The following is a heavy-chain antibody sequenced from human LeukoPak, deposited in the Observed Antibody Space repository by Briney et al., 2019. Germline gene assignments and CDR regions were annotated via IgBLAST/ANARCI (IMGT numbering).Heavy chain of an antibody. D-gene: IGHD6-19*01. J-gene: IGHJ6*02. CDR3: ARGLAVAGYYYYGMDV. CDR2: MNPNSGNT. V-gene: IGHV1-8*01. Sequence: RASVKVSCKASGYTFTSYDINWVRQATGQGLEWMGWMNPNSGNTGYAQKFQGRVTMTRNTSISTAYMELSSLRSEDTAVYYCARGLAVAGYYYYGMDVWGQGTTVTVSS. CDR1: GYTFTSYD.